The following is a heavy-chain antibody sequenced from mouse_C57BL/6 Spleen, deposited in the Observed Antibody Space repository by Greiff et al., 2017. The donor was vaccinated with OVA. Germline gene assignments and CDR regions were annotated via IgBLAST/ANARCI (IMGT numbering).Heavy chain of an antibody. D-gene: IGHD2-5*01. V-gene: IGHV1-64*01. CDR2: IHPNSGST. Sequence: QVQLQQPGAELVKPGASVKLSCKASGYTFTSYWMPWVKQRPGQGLEWIGMIHPNSGSTNYNEKFKSKATLTVDKSSSTAYMQLSSLTSEDSAVYYCAAYYSNYRGMDYWGQGTSVTVSS. CDR3: AAYYSNYRGMDY. J-gene: IGHJ4*01. CDR1: GYTFTSYW.